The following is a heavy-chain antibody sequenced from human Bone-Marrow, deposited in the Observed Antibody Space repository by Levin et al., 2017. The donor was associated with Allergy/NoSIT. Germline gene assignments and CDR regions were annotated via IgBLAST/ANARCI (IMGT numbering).Heavy chain of an antibody. J-gene: IGHJ6*02. CDR1: GFTFNRYA. CDR2: ISADGGST. CDR3: SGYFYYHYGMDV. V-gene: IGHV3-23*01. D-gene: IGHD1-26*01. Sequence: AASVKVSCAASGFTFNRYAMTWVRQAPGEGLEWVSGISADGGSTYYADSVKGRFTISRDNSRNTVYLQMNSLRGEDTASYYCSGYFYYHYGMDVWGQGTTVAVSS.